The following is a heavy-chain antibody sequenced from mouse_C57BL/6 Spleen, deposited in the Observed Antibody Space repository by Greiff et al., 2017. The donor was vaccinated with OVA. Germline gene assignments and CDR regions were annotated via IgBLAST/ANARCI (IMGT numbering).Heavy chain of an antibody. D-gene: IGHD3-2*02. J-gene: IGHJ3*01. CDR3: ARDSSGWGFAY. CDR2: IYPGDGDT. CDR1: GYAFSSYW. V-gene: IGHV1-80*01. Sequence: VQLQESGAELVKPGASVKISCKASGYAFSSYWMNWVKQRPGKGLEWIGQIYPGDGDTNYNGKFKGKATLTADKSSSTAYMQLSSLTSEDSAVYFCARDSSGWGFAYWGQGTLVTVSA.